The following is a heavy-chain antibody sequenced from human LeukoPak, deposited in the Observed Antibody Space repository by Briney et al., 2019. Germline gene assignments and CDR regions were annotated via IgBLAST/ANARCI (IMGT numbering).Heavy chain of an antibody. J-gene: IGHJ3*02. V-gene: IGHV3-64*01. Sequence: GGPLRLSCAASXFTFSNYGMHWVRQAPGKGLEYVSAISTNGGNTYYANSVKGRFTISRDNSKNTLYLQMGSLRAEDMAVYYCARGMTTVTWAFDIWGQGTMVTVSS. CDR3: ARGMTTVTWAFDI. CDR2: ISTNGGNT. D-gene: IGHD4-17*01. CDR1: XFTFSNYG.